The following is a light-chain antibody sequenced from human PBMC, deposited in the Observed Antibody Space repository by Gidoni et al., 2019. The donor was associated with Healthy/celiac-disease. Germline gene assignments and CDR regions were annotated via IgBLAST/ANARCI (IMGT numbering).Light chain of an antibody. CDR2: AAS. V-gene: IGKV1-39*01. CDR1: QSISSY. CDR3: QQSYSTPIT. Sequence: DIQMTQSPSSLSASVGDRVTIPCRASQSISSYLNWYQQKPGKAPKLLIYAASSLQSGVPSRFSGSGAGKDFTLTISSLPPEDFATYYCQQSYSTPITFGPGTKVDIK. J-gene: IGKJ3*01.